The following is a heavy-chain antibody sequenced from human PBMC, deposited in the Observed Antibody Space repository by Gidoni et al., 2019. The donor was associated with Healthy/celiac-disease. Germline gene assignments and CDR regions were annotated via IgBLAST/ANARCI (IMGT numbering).Heavy chain of an antibody. V-gene: IGHV3-30-3*01. D-gene: IGHD2-21*01. Sequence: QVQLVASGGGVVQPGRSLRLSCAASGFTFSSYAMHWVRQAPGKGLEWVAVISYDGSNKYYADSVKGRFTISRDNSKNTLYLQMNSLRAEDTAVYYCAREAYCGGDCYPDYWGQGTLVTVSS. CDR3: AREAYCGGDCYPDY. CDR2: ISYDGSNK. CDR1: GFTFSSYA. J-gene: IGHJ4*02.